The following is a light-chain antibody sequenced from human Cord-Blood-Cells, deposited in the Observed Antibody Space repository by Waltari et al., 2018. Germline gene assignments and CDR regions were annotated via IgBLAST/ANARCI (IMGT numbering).Light chain of an antibody. CDR2: WAS. V-gene: IGKV4-1*01. CDR1: QSVLYSSNNKNY. J-gene: IGKJ2*01. Sequence: DIVMTQSPDSLAVSLGESATNNINSTQSVLYSSNNKNYLAWYQQKPGQPPKLLIYWASTRESGVPDRFSGSGSGTDFTLTISSLQAEDVAVYYCQQYYSTPYTFGQGTKLEIK. CDR3: QQYYSTPYT.